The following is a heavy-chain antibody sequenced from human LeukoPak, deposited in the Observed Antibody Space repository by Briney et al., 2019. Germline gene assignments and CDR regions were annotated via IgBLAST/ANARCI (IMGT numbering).Heavy chain of an antibody. V-gene: IGHV4-61*02. D-gene: IGHD3-10*01. J-gene: IGHJ5*02. CDR1: GGSISSGSYY. CDR2: IYTSGST. CDR3: ARDYLLWFGESSNWFDP. Sequence: SETLSLTCTVSGGSISSGSYYWSWIRQPAGKGLEWIGRIYTSGSTNYNPSLTSRVTISVDTSKNQFSLKLSSVTAADTAVYYCARDYLLWFGESSNWFDPWGQGTLVAVSS.